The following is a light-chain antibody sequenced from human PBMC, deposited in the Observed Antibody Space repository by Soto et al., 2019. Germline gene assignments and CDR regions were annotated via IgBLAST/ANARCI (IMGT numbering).Light chain of an antibody. CDR2: EVT. Sequence: QSALTQPASVSGSPGQSIAISCTGTSSDVGGYNYVSWYQHHPGKAPKLIIYEVTNRPSGVSNRFSGSKSGNTASLTISGLQADDEGDYYCTSYTSSTSRKLFGGGTKLTVL. J-gene: IGLJ3*02. CDR1: SSDVGGYNY. V-gene: IGLV2-14*01. CDR3: TSYTSSTSRKL.